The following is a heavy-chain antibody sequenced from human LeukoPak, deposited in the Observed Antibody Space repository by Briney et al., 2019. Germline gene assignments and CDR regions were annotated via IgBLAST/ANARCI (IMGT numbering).Heavy chain of an antibody. CDR1: GGSISSSSYY. D-gene: IGHD2-8*01. CDR2: IYYSGST. Sequence: SETLSLTCTVSGGSISSSSYYWGWIRQPPGKGLEWIGSIYYSGSTYYNPSLKSRVTISVDTSKNQFSLKLSSVTAADTAVYYCARDNGVGTFDPWGQGTRVTVSS. CDR3: ARDNGVGTFDP. V-gene: IGHV4-39*07. J-gene: IGHJ5*02.